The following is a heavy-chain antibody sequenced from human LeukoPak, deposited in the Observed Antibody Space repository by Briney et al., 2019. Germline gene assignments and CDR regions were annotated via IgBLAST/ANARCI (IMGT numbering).Heavy chain of an antibody. CDR1: GFSFSRHW. Sequence: GGSLRLSCAASGFSFSRHWMSWARQAPGKGLEWVANIKQDGSEKYYVDSVKGGFTISRDNAQNSLHLQMNSLRAEDTAVYYCARAPRRGVMDVWGKGTTVSVSS. CDR3: ARAPRRGVMDV. D-gene: IGHD3-10*01. J-gene: IGHJ6*03. V-gene: IGHV3-7*01. CDR2: IKQDGSEK.